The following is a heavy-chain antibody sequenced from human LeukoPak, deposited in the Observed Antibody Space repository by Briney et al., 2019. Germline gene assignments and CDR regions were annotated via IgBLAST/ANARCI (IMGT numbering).Heavy chain of an antibody. CDR3: AREGTSGPYGMDV. CDR2: ISSSSSTI. V-gene: IGHV3-48*01. D-gene: IGHD1-1*01. Sequence: GGSLRLSCAASGFTFSSYSMNWVRQAPGKGLEWVSYISSSSSTIYYADSVKGRFTISRDSAKNSLYLQMNSLRAEDTAVYYCAREGTSGPYGMDVWGQGTTVTVSS. J-gene: IGHJ6*02. CDR1: GFTFSSYS.